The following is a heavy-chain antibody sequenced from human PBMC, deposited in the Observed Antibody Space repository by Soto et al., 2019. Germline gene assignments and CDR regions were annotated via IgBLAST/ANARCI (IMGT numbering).Heavy chain of an antibody. Sequence: SETLSLTCAISGDSVSSNSAAWSWIRQSPSRGLEWLGRTYYRSKWYNDYAVSVKSRITINPDTSKNQFSLKLSSVTAADTAVYYCARGSTGGYCSGGSCSKRWRFDPWGQGTLVTVSS. CDR3: ARGSTGGYCSGGSCSKRWRFDP. CDR1: GDSVSSNSAA. J-gene: IGHJ5*02. D-gene: IGHD2-15*01. V-gene: IGHV6-1*01. CDR2: TYYRSKWYN.